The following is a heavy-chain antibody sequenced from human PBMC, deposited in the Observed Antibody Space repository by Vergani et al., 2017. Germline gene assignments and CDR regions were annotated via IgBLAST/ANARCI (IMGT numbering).Heavy chain of an antibody. CDR3: ARGRGYSYGSGYYFDY. CDR1: GGTFSSYT. D-gene: IGHD5-18*01. CDR2: IIPILGIA. Sequence: QVQLVQSGAEVKKPGSSVKVSCKASGGTFSSYTISWVRQAPGQGLEWMGRIIPILGIANYAQKFQGRVTITADKSTSTAYMELSSLRSEDTAVYYCARGRGYSYGSGYYFDYWGQGTLVTVSS. J-gene: IGHJ4*02. V-gene: IGHV1-69*02.